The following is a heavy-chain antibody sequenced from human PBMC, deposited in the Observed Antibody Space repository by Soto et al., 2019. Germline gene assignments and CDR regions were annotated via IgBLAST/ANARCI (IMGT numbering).Heavy chain of an antibody. V-gene: IGHV1-69*08. CDR1: GGTFSRYS. D-gene: IGHD2-2*01. J-gene: IGHJ6*02. Sequence: QVQLVQSGAEVKKPGSSVKVSCKASGGTFSRYSITWVRQAPGHGLEWIGRLIPMFGIASYAQKFQGRVTITADESTSTAYMELSSLRSDDTAVYYCAREDRDRETGLVPAAIDGMDVWGQGTTVTVSS. CDR3: AREDRDRETGLVPAAIDGMDV. CDR2: LIPMFGIA.